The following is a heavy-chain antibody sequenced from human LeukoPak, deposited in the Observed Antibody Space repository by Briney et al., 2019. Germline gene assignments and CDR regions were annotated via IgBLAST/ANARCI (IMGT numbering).Heavy chain of an antibody. Sequence: PGGSLRLSCAASGFTFSTYGMHWVRQAPGKGLEWVSFIRYVGINKYYADSVKGRFTISRDNAKNTLHLQMNSLRAEDTAVYYCASALWFGGGFDYWGQGTLVTVSS. CDR3: ASALWFGGGFDY. V-gene: IGHV3-30*02. CDR1: GFTFSTYG. D-gene: IGHD3-10*01. CDR2: IRYVGINK. J-gene: IGHJ4*02.